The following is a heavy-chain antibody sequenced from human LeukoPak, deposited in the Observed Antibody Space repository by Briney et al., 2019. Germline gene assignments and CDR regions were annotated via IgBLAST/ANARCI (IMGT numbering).Heavy chain of an antibody. CDR3: ARGFSH. J-gene: IGHJ4*02. Sequence: SETLSLTCTVSGDSISSSDYYWSWLRQPPGKGLEWIGEISHSGSTNYNPSLKSRVTVSLDTSKNQFSLKLGSVTAADTAVYYCARGFSHWGQGTLVTVSS. V-gene: IGHV4-39*07. CDR1: GDSISSSDYY. CDR2: ISHSGST.